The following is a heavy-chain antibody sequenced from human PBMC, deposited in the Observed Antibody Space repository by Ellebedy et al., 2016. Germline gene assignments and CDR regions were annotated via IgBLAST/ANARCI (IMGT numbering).Heavy chain of an antibody. CDR1: GGSFSGYY. V-gene: IGHV4-34*01. Sequence: SETLSLTXAVYGGSFSGYYWIWIRQSPGKGFEWIGEINHSGSSNHNPSLKSRVTMSVDMSQNQFSLKLRSVTAADTAVYYCARVKPNYIRNWHALDCWGRGILVTVSS. CDR2: INHSGSS. CDR3: ARVKPNYIRNWHALDC. D-gene: IGHD1-7*01. J-gene: IGHJ4*02.